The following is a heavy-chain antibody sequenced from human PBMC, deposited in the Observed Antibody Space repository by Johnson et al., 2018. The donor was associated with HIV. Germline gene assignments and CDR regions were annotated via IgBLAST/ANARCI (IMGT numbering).Heavy chain of an antibody. V-gene: IGHV3-30*03. Sequence: QVQLVESGGGVVQPGKSLTLSCVGSGLSFSNFGIHWVRQAPGKGPEWVAVISYDGSNKYYADSVKGRFTISRDNSKNTLYLQMNNLRAEDTAVYYCARVAADRSGYYRDAFDLWGQGTLVTVSS. CDR3: ARVAADRSGYYRDAFDL. J-gene: IGHJ3*01. CDR1: GLSFSNFG. CDR2: ISYDGSNK. D-gene: IGHD3-22*01.